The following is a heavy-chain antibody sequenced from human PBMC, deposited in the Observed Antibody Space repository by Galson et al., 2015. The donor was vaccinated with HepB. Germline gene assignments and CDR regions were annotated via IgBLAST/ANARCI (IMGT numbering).Heavy chain of an antibody. CDR1: GFTFSSYW. CDR2: IKQDGSEK. J-gene: IGHJ3*02. Sequence: SLRLSCAASGFTFSSYWMSWVRQAPGKGLEWVANIKQDGSEKYYVDSVKGRFTISRDNAKNSLYLQMNSLRVEDTAEYYCARIIPVDDAFDIWGQGTMVTVSS. V-gene: IGHV3-7*01. CDR3: ARIIPVDDAFDI.